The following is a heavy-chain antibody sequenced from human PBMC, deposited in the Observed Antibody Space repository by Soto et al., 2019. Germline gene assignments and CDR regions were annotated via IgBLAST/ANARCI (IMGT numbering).Heavy chain of an antibody. Sequence: QVQLVQSGAEVKKPGSSVKVSCKASGGTFSNYALTWVLQASGQGLEWMGGIIPLSGTPNYAQKFQGRVTITADKSTTTVYMELSSLRSEDTAVYYCTRGIQLWSWGQGTLVTVSS. CDR3: TRGIQLWS. CDR1: GGTFSNYA. CDR2: IIPLSGTP. V-gene: IGHV1-69*06. J-gene: IGHJ5*02. D-gene: IGHD5-18*01.